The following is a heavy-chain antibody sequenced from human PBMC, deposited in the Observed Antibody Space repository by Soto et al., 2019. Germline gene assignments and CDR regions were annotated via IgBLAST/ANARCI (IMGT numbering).Heavy chain of an antibody. CDR1: GGSFSGYY. Sequence: PSETLSLTCAVYGGSFSGYYWSWIRQPPGKGLEWIGEINHSGSTNYNPSLKSRVTISVDTSKNQFSLKLSSVTAADTAVYYCARGHGGYWGQGTLVTVS. J-gene: IGHJ4*02. D-gene: IGHD3-10*01. CDR2: INHSGST. CDR3: ARGHGGY. V-gene: IGHV4-34*01.